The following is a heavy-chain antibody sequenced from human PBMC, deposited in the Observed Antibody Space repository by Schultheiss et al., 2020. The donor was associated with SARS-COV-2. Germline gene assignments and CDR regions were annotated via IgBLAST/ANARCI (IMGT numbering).Heavy chain of an antibody. V-gene: IGHV4-4*07. J-gene: IGHJ6*02. Sequence: SETLSLTCNVSGGSISTYYWTWIRQPAGKGLEWIGRFYTSGSTNYNPSLKSRVTISVDTSKNQFSLKLSSVTAADTAVYYCARGVVTKYYYYYGMDVWGQGTTVTVSS. CDR3: ARGVVTKYYYYYGMDV. D-gene: IGHD4-23*01. CDR1: GGSISTYY. CDR2: FYTSGST.